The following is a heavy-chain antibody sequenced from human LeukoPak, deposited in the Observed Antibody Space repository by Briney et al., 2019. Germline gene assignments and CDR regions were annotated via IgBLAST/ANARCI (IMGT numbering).Heavy chain of an antibody. J-gene: IGHJ4*02. Sequence: GGSLRLSCAASGFTVSSSYMSWVRQAPGKGLEWVSVIYSGGSGSTYYADSVKGRFTISRDNAKNSLYLQMNSLRAEDTAVYYCARDAAQLRYFDWLLYGSYFDYWGQGTLVTVSS. D-gene: IGHD3-9*01. CDR2: IYSGGSGST. V-gene: IGHV3-66*01. CDR1: GFTVSSSY. CDR3: ARDAAQLRYFDWLLYGSYFDY.